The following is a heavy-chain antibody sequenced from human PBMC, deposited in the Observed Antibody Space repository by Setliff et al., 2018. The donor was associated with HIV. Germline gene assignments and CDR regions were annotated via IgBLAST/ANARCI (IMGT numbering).Heavy chain of an antibody. CDR1: GGSLSGCY. D-gene: IGHD2-2*01. CDR3: ARQIKSSSWSPNDY. CDR2: ISHNKSS. V-gene: IGHV4-34*01. Sequence: LSLTCAVYGGSLSGCYWSWVRQSPGRGLEWIGEISHNKSSDYNPSLKSRVTMSVDTSKNQFSLKVKSVTAADTAVYYCARQIKSSSWSPNDYWGQGTLVTVSS. J-gene: IGHJ4*02.